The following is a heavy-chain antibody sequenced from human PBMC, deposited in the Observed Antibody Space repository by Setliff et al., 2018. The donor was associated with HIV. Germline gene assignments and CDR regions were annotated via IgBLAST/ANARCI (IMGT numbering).Heavy chain of an antibody. V-gene: IGHV4-34*01. Sequence: PSETLSLTCAVYGRSFSGYYWSWVRQPPGKGLEWIGEINHSGSTNSNPSLKSRVTIAADTSKNQFSLKLTSVTAADTAVYYCARGRMGYYGSGSYLPWGQGMLVTVSS. CDR1: GRSFSGYY. D-gene: IGHD3-10*01. CDR2: INHSGST. J-gene: IGHJ5*02. CDR3: ARGRMGYYGSGSYLP.